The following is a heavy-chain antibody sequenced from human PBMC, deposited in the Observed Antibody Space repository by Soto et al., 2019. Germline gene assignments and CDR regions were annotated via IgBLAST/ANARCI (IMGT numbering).Heavy chain of an antibody. CDR3: AHFPSCISPACLDY. CDR1: GFSFSKYS. D-gene: IGHD3-3*02. Sequence: PGGSLRLSCAASGFSFSKYSMDWVRQAPGKGLEWVSSINDRSNYRYYADSVKGRFTISRDNAINSLYLLMNSLRPDDTAVYYSAHFPSCISPACLDYWGPGTLVTVSS. CDR2: INDRSNYR. J-gene: IGHJ4*02. V-gene: IGHV3-21*06.